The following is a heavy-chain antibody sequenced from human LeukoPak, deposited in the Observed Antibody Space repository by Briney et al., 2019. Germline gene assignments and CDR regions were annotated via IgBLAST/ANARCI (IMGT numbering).Heavy chain of an antibody. CDR2: IYYSGST. CDR3: ARDGCSGGSCPLRANAFDI. D-gene: IGHD2-15*01. Sequence: PSETLSLTCTVFGGSISSYYWSWIRQPPGKGLEWIGYIYYSGSTNYNPSLKSRVTISVDTSKNQFSLKLSSVTAADTAVYYCARDGCSGGSCPLRANAFDIWGQGTMVTVSS. J-gene: IGHJ3*02. CDR1: GGSISSYY. V-gene: IGHV4-59*01.